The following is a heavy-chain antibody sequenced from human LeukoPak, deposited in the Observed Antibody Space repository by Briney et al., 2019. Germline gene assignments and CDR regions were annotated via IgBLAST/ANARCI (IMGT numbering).Heavy chain of an antibody. CDR2: VRTKGSGYAT. CDR3: SSYDNSGYYYRNY. Sequence: GGSLRLSSAASGFTFSGSAIHWVRQASGKGLEWVGRVRTKGSGYATQYAAPVKGRFTISRDDSKNTAYLQMNSLKTEDTAVYFCSSYDNSGYYYRNYWGQGTLVTVS. D-gene: IGHD3-22*01. J-gene: IGHJ4*02. V-gene: IGHV3-73*01. CDR1: GFTFSGSA.